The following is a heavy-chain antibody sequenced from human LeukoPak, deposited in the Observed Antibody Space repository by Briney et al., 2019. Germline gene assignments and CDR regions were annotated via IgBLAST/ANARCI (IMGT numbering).Heavy chain of an antibody. CDR3: ARQTGSGLFILP. D-gene: IGHD3/OR15-3a*01. J-gene: IGHJ4*02. V-gene: IGHV3-7*01. CDR1: GFTYSNYW. Sequence: PGGSLRLSCAASGFTYSNYWMTWVRQAPGKGLEWVANIKQDGSEQYYVDSVKGRFTISRDNAKNSLYLQMNSLRAEDTAVYYCARQTGSGLFILPGGQGTLVTVSS. CDR2: IKQDGSEQ.